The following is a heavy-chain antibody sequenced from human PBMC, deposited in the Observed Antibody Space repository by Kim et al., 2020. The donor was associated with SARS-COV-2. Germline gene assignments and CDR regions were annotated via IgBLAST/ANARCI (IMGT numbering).Heavy chain of an antibody. D-gene: IGHD2-2*01. CDR3: ARRVQPLIVVVPAARANQYNWFDP. CDR2: IYYSGST. CDR1: GGSISSSSYY. Sequence: SETLSLTCTVSGGSISSSSYYWGWIRQPPGKGLEWIGSIYYSGSTYYNPSLKSRVTISVDTSKNQFSLKLSSVTAADTAVYYCARRVQPLIVVVPAARANQYNWFDPWGQGTLVTVSS. J-gene: IGHJ5*02. V-gene: IGHV4-39*01.